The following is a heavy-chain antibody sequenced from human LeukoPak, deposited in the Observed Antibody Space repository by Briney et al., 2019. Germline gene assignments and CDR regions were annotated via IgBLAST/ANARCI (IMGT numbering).Heavy chain of an antibody. Sequence: GGSLRLSCAASGFTVSSNYMSWVRQAPGKGLEWVTFIRYDGSNKYHADSVKGRFTISRDNSKNTLYLQMNSLRAEDTAVYYCAKDHYYSSGNYYNGLFDYWGQGTLVTVSS. CDR2: IRYDGSNK. J-gene: IGHJ4*02. CDR1: GFTVSSNY. CDR3: AKDHYYSSGNYYNGLFDY. D-gene: IGHD3-10*01. V-gene: IGHV3-30*02.